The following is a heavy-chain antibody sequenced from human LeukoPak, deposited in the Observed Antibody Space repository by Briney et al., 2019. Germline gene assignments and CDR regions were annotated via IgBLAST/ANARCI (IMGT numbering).Heavy chain of an antibody. D-gene: IGHD6-19*01. CDR1: GGSFSGYY. Sequence: SETLSLTCAVYGGSFSGYYWSWIRQPPGKGLEWIGEINHSGSTNYNPSLKGRVTISVDTSKNQFSLKLSSVTAADTAVYYCARAGAVAGGKNAFDIWGQGTMVTVSS. V-gene: IGHV4-34*01. CDR2: INHSGST. CDR3: ARAGAVAGGKNAFDI. J-gene: IGHJ3*02.